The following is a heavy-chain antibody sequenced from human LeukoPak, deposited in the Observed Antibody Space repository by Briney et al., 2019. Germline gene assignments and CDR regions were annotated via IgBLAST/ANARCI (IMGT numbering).Heavy chain of an antibody. CDR1: GYTFTNYA. V-gene: IGHV1-3*03. D-gene: IGHD1-26*01. CDR3: ARAIRGYYFDY. J-gene: IGHJ4*02. CDR2: INPANGYT. Sequence: GASVKVSCKTSGYTFTNYAMHWVRQAPGQTIQWLAWINPANGYTRYSQHFQDRVTVSSDTSADTAYMELSSLRSEDKAIYYCARAIRGYYFDYWGQGTLVTVSS.